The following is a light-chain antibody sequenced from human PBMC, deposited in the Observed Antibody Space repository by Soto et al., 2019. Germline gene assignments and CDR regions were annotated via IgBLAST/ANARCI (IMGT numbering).Light chain of an antibody. Sequence: LTQSPSSLSASVGERVTLSCRASQGFDTALAWYQQTPGQAPRLLIYGASTRDTGIPVRFSGSASGTEFTLTISSLQSEDFTIYYCQQYYRWPLTFGQGTKVDIK. V-gene: IGKV3-15*01. J-gene: IGKJ1*01. CDR3: QQYYRWPLT. CDR2: GAS. CDR1: QGFDTA.